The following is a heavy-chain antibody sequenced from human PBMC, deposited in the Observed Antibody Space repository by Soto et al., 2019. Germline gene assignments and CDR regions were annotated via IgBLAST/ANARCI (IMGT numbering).Heavy chain of an antibody. CDR1: GYTFTSYG. D-gene: IGHD6-13*01. Sequence: ASVKVSCKASGYTFTSYGISWVRQAPGQGLEWMGWISAYNGNTNYAQKLQGRVTMTTDTSTSTAYMGLRSLRSDDTAVYYCARDGRSSSWSPFDYWGQGTLVTVSS. V-gene: IGHV1-18*01. CDR3: ARDGRSSSWSPFDY. J-gene: IGHJ4*02. CDR2: ISAYNGNT.